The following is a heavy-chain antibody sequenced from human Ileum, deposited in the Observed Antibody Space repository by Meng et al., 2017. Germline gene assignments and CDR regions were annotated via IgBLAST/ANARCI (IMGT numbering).Heavy chain of an antibody. Sequence: ASVKVSCKASGYTFTSYGISWVRQAPGQGLEWMGWISAYNGNTNYAQKLQGRVTMTTDTSTSTAYMELRSLRSDDTAVYYCARGAQYYDFWSGSDYWGQGTLVNGSS. CDR1: GYTFTSYG. V-gene: IGHV1-18*01. D-gene: IGHD3-3*01. CDR2: ISAYNGNT. CDR3: ARGAQYYDFWSGSDY. J-gene: IGHJ4*02.